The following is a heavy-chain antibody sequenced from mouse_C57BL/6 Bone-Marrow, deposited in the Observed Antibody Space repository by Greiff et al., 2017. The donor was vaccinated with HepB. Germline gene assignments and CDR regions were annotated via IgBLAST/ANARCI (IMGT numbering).Heavy chain of an antibody. CDR3: TDYDYDGPWFAY. V-gene: IGHV1-5*01. CDR1: GYTFTSYW. J-gene: IGHJ3*01. Sequence: VQLKQSGTVLARPGASVKMSCKTSGYTFTSYWMHWVKQRPGQGLEWIGAIYPGNSDTSYNQKFKGKAKLTAVTSASTAYMELSSLTNEDSAVYYCTDYDYDGPWFAYWGQGTLVTVSA. CDR2: IYPGNSDT. D-gene: IGHD2-4*01.